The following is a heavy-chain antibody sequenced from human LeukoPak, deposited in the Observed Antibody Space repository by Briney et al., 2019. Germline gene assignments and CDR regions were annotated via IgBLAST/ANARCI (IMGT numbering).Heavy chain of an antibody. CDR2: IYSGGST. D-gene: IGHD3-22*01. Sequence: GGSLRLSCAASGLTVSSNCMSWVRQAPGKGLEWVSLIYSGGSTYYTDPVEGRFTISRDNSKNTLYLQMNSLRAEDTAVYYCARRAGDYSHPYDYWGQGILVTVSS. V-gene: IGHV3-53*01. CDR1: GLTVSSNC. J-gene: IGHJ4*02. CDR3: ARRAGDYSHPYDY.